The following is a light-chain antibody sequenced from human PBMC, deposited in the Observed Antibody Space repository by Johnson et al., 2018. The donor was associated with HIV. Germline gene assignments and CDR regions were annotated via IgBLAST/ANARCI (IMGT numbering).Light chain of an antibody. CDR3: GTWDNSLSTGGV. Sequence: QSVLTQSPSVSAAPGQKVTISCSGSSSNIGNNYVSWYQQLPGTAPKLLIYENNMRPSGIPDRFSGSKSGTSATLGIAGLPTGDEADYYCGTWDNSLSTGGVFGTGTKVTIL. CDR1: SSNIGNNY. V-gene: IGLV1-51*02. CDR2: ENN. J-gene: IGLJ1*01.